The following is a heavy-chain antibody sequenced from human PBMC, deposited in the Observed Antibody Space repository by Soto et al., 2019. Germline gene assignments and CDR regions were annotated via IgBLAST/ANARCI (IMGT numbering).Heavy chain of an antibody. CDR3: AKDLQAYGDYNYYYYGMDV. J-gene: IGHJ6*02. V-gene: IGHV3-30*18. D-gene: IGHD4-17*01. CDR2: ISYDGRNK. Sequence: QVQLVESGGGVVQPGGSLRLSCTASGFTFTTFGIHWVRQAPGKGLEWVALISYDGRNKYYSDSVKGRFTISRDNYKNTLALQMNSRGAEDTAVYYCAKDLQAYGDYNYYYYGMDVWGQGTTVSVSS. CDR1: GFTFTTFG.